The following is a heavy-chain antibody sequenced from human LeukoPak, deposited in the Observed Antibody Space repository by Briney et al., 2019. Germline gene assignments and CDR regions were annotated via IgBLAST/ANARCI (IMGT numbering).Heavy chain of an antibody. J-gene: IGHJ5*02. CDR2: INPNSGGT. CDR1: GYTITGYY. Sequence: WASVKVSCKASGYTITGYYMHWVRQAPGQGLEWMGWINPNSGGTNYAQKFQGRVTMTRDTSISTACMELSRLRSDDTAVYYCARGGDSSSSWYYRIGGWFDPWGQGTLVTVSS. V-gene: IGHV1-2*02. CDR3: ARGGDSSSSWYYRIGGWFDP. D-gene: IGHD6-13*01.